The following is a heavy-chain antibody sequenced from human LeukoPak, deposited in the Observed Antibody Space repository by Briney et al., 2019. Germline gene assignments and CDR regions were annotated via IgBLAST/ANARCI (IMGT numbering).Heavy chain of an antibody. CDR3: ARVPVTARLTDAFDI. Sequence: PSETLSLTCTVSGGSISSYYWCWIRQPPGKGLEWIGYIYYSGSTNYNPSLKSRVTISVDTSKNQFSLKLSSVTAADTAVYYCARVPVTARLTDAFDIWGQGTMVTVSS. CDR1: GGSISSYY. J-gene: IGHJ3*02. CDR2: IYYSGST. D-gene: IGHD2-21*02. V-gene: IGHV4-59*01.